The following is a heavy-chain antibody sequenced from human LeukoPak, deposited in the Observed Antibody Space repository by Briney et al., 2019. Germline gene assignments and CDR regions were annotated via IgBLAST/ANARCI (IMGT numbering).Heavy chain of an antibody. J-gene: IGHJ4*02. CDR2: IYYSGST. Sequence: SETLSLTCTVSGGSISSSSYYWGWIRQPPGKGLEWMGSIYYSGSTYYNPSLKSRVTISVDTSKNQFSLKLSSVTAADTAVYYCAGQKHKEYFDYWGQGTLVTVSS. V-gene: IGHV4-39*01. CDR3: AGQKHKEYFDY. CDR1: GGSISSSSYY.